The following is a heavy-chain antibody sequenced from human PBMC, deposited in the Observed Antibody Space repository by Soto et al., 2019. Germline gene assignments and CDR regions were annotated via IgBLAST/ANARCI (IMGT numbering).Heavy chain of an antibody. J-gene: IGHJ4*02. Sequence: PGGSLRLSCAASGFTFSSYAMPWVRQAPGKVRGWVAVISYDGSNKYYADSVKGRFTISIDNSKNTLYLEMNSLRPEDTAVYYWASVYRAMIVVVITAGFDYWGQGTLVTVSS. CDR1: GFTFSSYA. V-gene: IGHV3-30-3*01. CDR3: ASVYRAMIVVVITAGFDY. CDR2: ISYDGSNK. D-gene: IGHD3-22*01.